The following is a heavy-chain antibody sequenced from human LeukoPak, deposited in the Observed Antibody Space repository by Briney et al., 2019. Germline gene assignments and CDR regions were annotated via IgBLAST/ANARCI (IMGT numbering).Heavy chain of an antibody. CDR2: IIPIFGTA. CDR3: AGNYCSGGSCYAGAFDI. J-gene: IGHJ3*02. V-gene: IGHV1-69*05. D-gene: IGHD2-15*01. Sequence: ASVKVSCKASGGTFISYASSWVRQAPGQGLEWMGRIIPIFGTANYAQKFQGRVTITTDESTSTAYMELSSLRSEDTAVYYCAGNYCSGGSCYAGAFDIWGQGTMVTVSS. CDR1: GGTFISYA.